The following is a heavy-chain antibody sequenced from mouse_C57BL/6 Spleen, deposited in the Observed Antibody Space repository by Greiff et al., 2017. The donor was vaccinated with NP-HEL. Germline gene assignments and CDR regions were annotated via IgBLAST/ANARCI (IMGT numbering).Heavy chain of an antibody. V-gene: IGHV1-53*01. CDR1: GYTFTSYW. CDR2: INPSNGGT. Sequence: QVQLQQPGPELVKPGASVKLSCKASGYTFTSYWMHWVKQRPGQGLEWIGNINPSNGGTNYNEKFKSKATLTVDKSSSTAYMQLSSLTSEDSAVYYWARSNYYGSSDDAMDDWGQGTSVTVSS. D-gene: IGHD1-1*01. CDR3: ARSNYYGSSDDAMDD. J-gene: IGHJ4*01.